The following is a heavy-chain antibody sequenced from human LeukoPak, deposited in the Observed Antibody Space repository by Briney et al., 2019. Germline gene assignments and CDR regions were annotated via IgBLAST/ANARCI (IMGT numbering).Heavy chain of an antibody. CDR3: ARGFDY. V-gene: IGHV3-30*04. CDR1: GFTFSSYA. J-gene: IGHJ4*02. CDR2: ISYDGSNK. Sequence: GGSLRLSCAASGFTFSSYAMHWVRQAPGKGLEWVAVISYDGSNKYYADSVKGRFTISRDNSKNTLYLQMNSLRAEDTAVHYCARGFDYWGQGTLVTVSS.